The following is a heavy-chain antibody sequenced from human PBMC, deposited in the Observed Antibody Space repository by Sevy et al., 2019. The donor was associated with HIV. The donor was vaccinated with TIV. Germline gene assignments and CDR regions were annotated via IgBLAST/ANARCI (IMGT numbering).Heavy chain of an antibody. CDR2: INPKSGDT. J-gene: IGHJ3*02. CDR3: VRESITAPTKLLSFDI. D-gene: IGHD6-13*01. Sequence: ASVKVSCKSTGYIFSDYNMHWVRQAPGQGLEWMALINPKSGDTIYAQRFRGRVSMTRDTSMSTAYMELSGLTSDDTAVYYCVRESITAPTKLLSFDIWGQGTMVTVSS. V-gene: IGHV1-2*06. CDR1: GYIFSDYN.